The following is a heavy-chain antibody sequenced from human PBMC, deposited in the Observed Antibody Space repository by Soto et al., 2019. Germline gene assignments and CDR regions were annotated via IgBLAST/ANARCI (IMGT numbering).Heavy chain of an antibody. V-gene: IGHV4-4*02. CDR2: IYHSGST. CDR3: ASVRGGYYYAMDV. CDR1: GGSISSSNW. Sequence: QVQLQESGPGLVKPSGTLSLTCAVSGGSISSSNWWSWVRQPPGKGLEWIGEIYHSGSTNYNPSLKSRATXSXGXXKNQFSLKLSSVTAADTAVYYCASVRGGYYYAMDVWGQGSTVTVSS. D-gene: IGHD3-10*02. J-gene: IGHJ6*02.